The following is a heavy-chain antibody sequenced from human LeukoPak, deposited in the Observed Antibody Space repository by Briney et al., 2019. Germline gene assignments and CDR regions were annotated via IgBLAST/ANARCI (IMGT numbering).Heavy chain of an antibody. CDR2: IYYSGST. CDR3: AREGGAGYYFDY. J-gene: IGHJ4*02. CDR1: GGSFSGYY. D-gene: IGHD1-26*01. V-gene: IGHV4-59*01. Sequence: SETLSLTCAVYGGSFSGYYWSWIRQPPGKGLEWIGYIYYSGSTNYNPSLKSRVTISVDTSKNQFSLKLSSVTAADTAVYYCAREGGAGYYFDYWGQGTLVTVSS.